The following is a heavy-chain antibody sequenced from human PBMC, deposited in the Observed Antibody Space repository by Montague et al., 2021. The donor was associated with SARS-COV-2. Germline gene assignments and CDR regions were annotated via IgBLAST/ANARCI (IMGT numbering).Heavy chain of an antibody. CDR1: GDSVVRLRRR. CDR2: PQLRTKRYS. V-gene: IGHV6-1*01. J-gene: IGHJ4*02. Sequence: CAISGDSVVRLRRRSEGHTSELQSQFERVCRPQLRTKRYSDYAPSVRGRLTVNPDASKNEFSLELNYVTPEDTAVYYCVRYSGWFYFDFWGQGTLVTVSS. CDR3: VRYSGWFYFDF. D-gene: IGHD6-19*01.